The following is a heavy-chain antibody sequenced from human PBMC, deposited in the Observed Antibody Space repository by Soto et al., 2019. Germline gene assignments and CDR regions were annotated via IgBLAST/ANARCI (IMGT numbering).Heavy chain of an antibody. J-gene: IGHJ4*02. CDR2: INPNSGGT. V-gene: IGHV1-2*02. D-gene: IGHD1-1*01. Sequence: GASVKVSCKAPGYTFSDYYIHWVRQAPGQGLEWMGWINPNSGGTKYAPKFQGGVTMTRDTSITTAYMELSRLRSGDTAVYYCAREPATAKPEGVDFWGQGTLVTVYS. CDR3: AREPATAKPEGVDF. CDR1: GYTFSDYY.